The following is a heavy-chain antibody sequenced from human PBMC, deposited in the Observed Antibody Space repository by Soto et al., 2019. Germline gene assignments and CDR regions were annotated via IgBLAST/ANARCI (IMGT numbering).Heavy chain of an antibody. Sequence: SQILSLTCAISGDSVSSNSAAWSWIRQSPSRGLEWLGRTYYRSKWFNHYAVSMQGRITINPDTSKNQFSLQLNSVTPEDTAVYYCARSGIVGALDYWGQGXLVTVYS. J-gene: IGHJ4*02. CDR3: ARSGIVGALDY. CDR1: GDSVSSNSAA. D-gene: IGHD1-26*01. V-gene: IGHV6-1*01. CDR2: TYYRSKWFN.